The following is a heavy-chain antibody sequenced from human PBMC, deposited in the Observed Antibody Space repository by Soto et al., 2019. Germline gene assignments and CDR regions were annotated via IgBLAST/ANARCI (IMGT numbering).Heavy chain of an antibody. CDR1: GGSISSSSYC. CDR2: IYYSGST. V-gene: IGHV4-39*02. J-gene: IGHJ3*02. CDR3: ARVERGTATTVVDAFDI. Sequence: ASETLSLTCTVSGGSISSSSYCRGWIRQPPGKGLEWIGSIYYSGSTYYNPSLKSRVTISVDTSKNHFSLKLSSVTAADTALYYCARVERGTATTVVDAFDIWGPGTMVTVSS. D-gene: IGHD1-1*01.